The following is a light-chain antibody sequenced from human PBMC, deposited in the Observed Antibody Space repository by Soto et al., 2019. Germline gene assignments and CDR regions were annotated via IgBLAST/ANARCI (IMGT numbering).Light chain of an antibody. J-gene: IGKJ2*01. V-gene: IGKV3D-15*01. CDR2: VAS. CDR3: QQYSNWPFT. Sequence: EIVMTQSPATLSVSPGERATLSCRASQSISSNLAWYQLKPGQAPRLLIYVASARDTGIPARFSGSGSGTDFTLTITSLQSEDSAVYSCQQYSNWPFTFGQGTKLEIK. CDR1: QSISSN.